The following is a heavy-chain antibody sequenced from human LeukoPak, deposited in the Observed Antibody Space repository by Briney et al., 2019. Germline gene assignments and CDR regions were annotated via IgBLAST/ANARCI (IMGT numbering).Heavy chain of an antibody. Sequence: GASVKVSCKASGYTFTSHDINWVRQATGQGLEWMGWMNPKSGNTGYAQKFLGRVTMTRDTSINTAYLDLYSLRSEDTAVYYCARGYSPSTTTTGNDYWGQGTLVTVSS. CDR1: GYTFTSHD. D-gene: IGHD1-1*01. CDR3: ARGYSPSTTTTGNDY. CDR2: MNPKSGNT. J-gene: IGHJ4*02. V-gene: IGHV1-8*01.